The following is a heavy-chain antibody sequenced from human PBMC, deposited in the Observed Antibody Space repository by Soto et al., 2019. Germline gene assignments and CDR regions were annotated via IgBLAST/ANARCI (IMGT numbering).Heavy chain of an antibody. CDR1: GYTFTYYK. V-gene: IGHV1-2*02. Sequence: XSVKVSCKRSGYTFTYYKIHWVRHAPGQGLEWMGWINPTNGGTKVALKFQARVTMTRDTSISTAYLELNRLESDDTAVYYCARGPSYDDSGETGFDHWGRGTLVTVSS. D-gene: IGHD3-22*01. CDR2: INPTNGGT. CDR3: ARGPSYDDSGETGFDH. J-gene: IGHJ5*02.